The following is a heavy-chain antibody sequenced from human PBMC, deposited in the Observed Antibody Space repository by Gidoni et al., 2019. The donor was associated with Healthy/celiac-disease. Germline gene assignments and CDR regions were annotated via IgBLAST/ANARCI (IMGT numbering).Heavy chain of an antibody. D-gene: IGHD5-18*01. V-gene: IGHV3-64D*06. CDR2: ISSNGGST. CDR3: VPNTAMGFIDY. CDR1: GFTFSSYA. J-gene: IGHJ4*02. Sequence: EVQLVESGGGLVQPGGSLRLSCSASGFTFSSYAMHWVRQAPGKGLEYVSAISSNGGSTYYADSVKGRFTISRDNSKNTLYLQMSSLRAEDTAVYYCVPNTAMGFIDYWGQGTLVTVSS.